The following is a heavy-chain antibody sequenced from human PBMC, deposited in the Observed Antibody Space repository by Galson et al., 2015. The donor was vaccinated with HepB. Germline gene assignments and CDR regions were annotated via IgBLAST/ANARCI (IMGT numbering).Heavy chain of an antibody. CDR1: GYKSTTYY. CDR3: ARTSGSIPLGQ. J-gene: IGHJ4*02. V-gene: IGHV5-10-1*01. Sequence: QSGAEVKKAGESLRISCRDSGYKSTTYYIAWVRQVPGRGLEWVGGIDPSDSHTNYSPSFQGHVTISADRSINTAFLQWASLNTSDTAIYYCARTSGSIPLGQWGQGTLVTVSS. CDR2: IDPSDSHT. D-gene: IGHD3-10*01.